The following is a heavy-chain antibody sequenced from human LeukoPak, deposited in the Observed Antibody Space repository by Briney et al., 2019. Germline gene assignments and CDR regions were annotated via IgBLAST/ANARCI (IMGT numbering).Heavy chain of an antibody. CDR1: GGSFSGYY. CDR3: RIGRFGEEY. J-gene: IGHJ4*02. CDR2: IYYSGST. D-gene: IGHD3-10*01. V-gene: IGHV4-59*08. Sequence: PSETLSLTCAVYGGSFSGYYWSWIRRPPGKGLEWIGYIYYSGSTNYNPSLKSRVTISVDTSKNQFSLKLSSVTAADTAVYYCRIGRFGEEYWGQGTLVTVSS.